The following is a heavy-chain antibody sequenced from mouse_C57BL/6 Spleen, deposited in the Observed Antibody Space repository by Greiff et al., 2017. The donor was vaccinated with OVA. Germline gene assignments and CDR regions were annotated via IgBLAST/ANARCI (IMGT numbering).Heavy chain of an antibody. CDR2: IDPEDGEN. J-gene: IGHJ3*01. CDR3: ASEEPFAY. D-gene: IGHD6-1*01. CDR1: GFNIKDYY. Sequence: VQLQQSGAELVKPGASVKLSCKASGFNIKDYYMHWVKQRTEQGLEWIGRIDPEDGENKYAPKFQGTATITADTSSNPAYLQLSSLTSEDTAVYYCASEEPFAYWGQGTLGTVSA. V-gene: IGHV14-2*01.